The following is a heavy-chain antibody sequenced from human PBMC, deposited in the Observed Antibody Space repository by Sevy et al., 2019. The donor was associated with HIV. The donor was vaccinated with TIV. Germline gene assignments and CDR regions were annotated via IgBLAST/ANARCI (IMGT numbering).Heavy chain of an antibody. CDR2: IYYSGST. CDR3: ARAGHIVVVTASWGAFDI. Sequence: SETLSLTCTVSGGSISSGDYYWSWIRQPPGKGLDWIGYIYYSGSTYYNPSLKSRVTISVDTSKNQFSLKLSSVTAADTAVYYCARAGHIVVVTASWGAFDIWGQGTMVTVSS. D-gene: IGHD2-21*02. V-gene: IGHV4-30-4*01. CDR1: GGSISSGDYY. J-gene: IGHJ3*02.